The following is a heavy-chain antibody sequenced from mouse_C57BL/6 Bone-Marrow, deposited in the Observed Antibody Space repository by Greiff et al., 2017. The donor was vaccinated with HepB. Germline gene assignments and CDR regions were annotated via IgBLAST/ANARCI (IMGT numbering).Heavy chain of an antibody. CDR3: ARRRYGSSNGYFDV. CDR1: GYTFTSYG. D-gene: IGHD1-1*01. V-gene: IGHV1-81*01. CDR2: IYPRSGNT. Sequence: QVQLQQSGAELARPGASVKLSCKASGYTFTSYGISWVKQRTGQGLEWIGEIYPRSGNTYYNEKFKGKATLTADKSASTAYRELRSLTSEDSAVYFWARRRYGSSNGYFDVWGTGTTVTVAS. J-gene: IGHJ1*03.